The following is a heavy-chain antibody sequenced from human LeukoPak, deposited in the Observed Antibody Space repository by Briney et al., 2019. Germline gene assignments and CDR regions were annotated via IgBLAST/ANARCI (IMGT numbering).Heavy chain of an antibody. CDR3: ARDLYRYGSGRAFDY. D-gene: IGHD3-10*01. V-gene: IGHV4-31*11. CDR1: GGSINNGAVY. J-gene: IGHJ4*02. Sequence: PSETLSLTCAVSGGSINNGAVYWSWMRQHPGKGPEWIGHISHSGSTSYNASLKSRISISVDMFNNQFSLKLNSVTAADTAVYYCARDLYRYGSGRAFDYWGQGTLVTVSS. CDR2: ISHSGST.